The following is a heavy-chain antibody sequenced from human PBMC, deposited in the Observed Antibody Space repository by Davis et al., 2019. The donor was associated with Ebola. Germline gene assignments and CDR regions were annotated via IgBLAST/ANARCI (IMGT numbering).Heavy chain of an antibody. Sequence: AASVKVSCKTSGYAFTSYAMNWVRQAPGQGLEWMGWTNTDTGNPTYAQGFTGGRFVFSLDTSVSTAYLQITSLKADDTAVYYCVREKTVTRGISFDQWGQGTLVTVSS. CDR2: TNTDTGNP. D-gene: IGHD3-10*01. J-gene: IGHJ4*02. CDR3: VREKTVTRGISFDQ. CDR1: GYAFTSYA. V-gene: IGHV7-4-1*02.